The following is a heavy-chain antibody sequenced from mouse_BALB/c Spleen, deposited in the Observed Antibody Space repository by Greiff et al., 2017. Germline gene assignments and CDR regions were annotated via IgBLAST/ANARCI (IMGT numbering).Heavy chain of an antibody. Sequence: EVQLVESGPGLVKPSQSLSLTCSVTGYSITSGYYWNWIRQFPGNKLEWMGYISYDGSNNYNPSLKNRISITRDTSKNQFFLKLNAVTTEDTATYYCAREGRYFDDWGQGTTLTVSS. CDR1: GYSITSGYY. CDR3: AREGRYFDD. CDR2: ISYDGSN. V-gene: IGHV3-6*02. J-gene: IGHJ2*01.